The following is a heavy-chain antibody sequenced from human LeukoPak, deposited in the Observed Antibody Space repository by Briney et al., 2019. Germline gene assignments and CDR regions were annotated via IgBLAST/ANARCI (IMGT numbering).Heavy chain of an antibody. V-gene: IGHV3-21*01. CDR3: AKDFGSGRYAFDI. J-gene: IGHJ3*02. Sequence: PGGSLRLSCAASGFTFNSYSMNWVRQAPGKGLEWVSSISSSSNYIYYADSVKGRFTVSRDNSKNTLYLQMNSLRVEDTALYYCAKDFGSGRYAFDIWGQGTIVTVSS. CDR2: ISSSSNYI. D-gene: IGHD3-10*01. CDR1: GFTFNSYS.